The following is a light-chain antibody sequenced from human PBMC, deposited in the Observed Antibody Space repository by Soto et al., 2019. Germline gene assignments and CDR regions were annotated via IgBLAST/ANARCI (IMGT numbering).Light chain of an antibody. J-gene: IGKJ2*01. Sequence: DIQMTQSPSSLSASVGDRVTITCRASQNIRNDLNWYQQRPGKTPNLLVYAASNLRGGVPSRFSGSGSGTVFTLTISTLQPEDFATDYCQQIHSTSSYTFGQGTRVDIK. V-gene: IGKV1-39*01. CDR1: QNIRND. CDR2: AAS. CDR3: QQIHSTSSYT.